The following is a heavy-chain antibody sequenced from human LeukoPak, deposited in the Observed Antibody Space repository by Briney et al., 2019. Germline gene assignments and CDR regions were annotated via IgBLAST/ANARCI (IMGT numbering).Heavy chain of an antibody. CDR1: GGSISSYY. CDR3: ARLGGNSGY. Sequence: PSETLSLTCTVSGGSISSYYWSWIRQPPGKGLEWIGYIYYSGSTNYNPSLKSRVTISVDTSKNQFSLKLSSVTAADTAVYYCARLGGNSGYWGQGTLVTVSS. V-gene: IGHV4-59*01. D-gene: IGHD4-23*01. CDR2: IYYSGST. J-gene: IGHJ4*02.